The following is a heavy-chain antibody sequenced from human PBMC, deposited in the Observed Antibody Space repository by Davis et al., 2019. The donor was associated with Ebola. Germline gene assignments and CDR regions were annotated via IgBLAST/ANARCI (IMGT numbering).Heavy chain of an antibody. CDR2: HGTSGDT. V-gene: IGHV3-23*01. D-gene: IGHD2-15*01. CDR3: AKDTPNIWFDV. CDR1: GFVFRNYV. Sequence: GGSLRLSCAASGFVFRNYVMSWVRRAPGKGLEWVSTHGTSGDTYYADSVKGRFTISRDNSKNTLHLQMNSLRVEDTAIYYCAKDTPNIWFDVWGQGTMVAVSS. J-gene: IGHJ3*01.